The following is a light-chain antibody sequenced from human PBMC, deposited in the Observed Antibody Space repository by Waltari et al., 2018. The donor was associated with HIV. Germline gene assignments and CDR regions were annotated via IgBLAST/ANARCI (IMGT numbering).Light chain of an antibody. J-gene: IGLJ3*02. Sequence: QSVLTQPPSVSAAPGQKVTISCSGSSSHLGYNYVFWYQQLPGTAPKLLIYANNKRPSGIPDRFSGSKSGTSATLGITGLQTGDEADYYCGTWDSSLSAWVFGGGTKLTVL. CDR1: SSHLGYNY. CDR3: GTWDSSLSAWV. CDR2: ANN. V-gene: IGLV1-51*01.